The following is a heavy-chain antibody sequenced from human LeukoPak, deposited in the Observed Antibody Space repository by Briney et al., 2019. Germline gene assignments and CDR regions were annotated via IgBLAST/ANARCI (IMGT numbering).Heavy chain of an antibody. Sequence: GASVKVSCKASGYTFTSYGISWVRQAPGQGLEWMGWISAYNGNTNYAQKLQGRVTMTTDTSTSTAYMELRSLRSDDMAVYYCARVGARYCSGGSCYLYYFDYWGQGTLVTVSS. J-gene: IGHJ4*02. CDR1: GYTFTSYG. D-gene: IGHD2-15*01. V-gene: IGHV1-18*03. CDR3: ARVGARYCSGGSCYLYYFDY. CDR2: ISAYNGNT.